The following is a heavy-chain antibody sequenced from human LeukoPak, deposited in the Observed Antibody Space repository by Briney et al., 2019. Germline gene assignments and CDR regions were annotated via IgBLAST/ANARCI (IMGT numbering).Heavy chain of an antibody. CDR3: ARVGIAARPGPYYYYYGMDV. J-gene: IGHJ6*02. D-gene: IGHD6-6*01. Sequence: SGTLSLTCTVSGGSISGYYWSWIRQPPGKGLEWIGYIYYSGSTNYNPSLKSRVTISVDTSKNQFSLKLSSVTAADTAVYYCARVGIAARPGPYYYYYGMDVWGQGPTVTVSS. CDR1: GGSISGYY. V-gene: IGHV4-59*01. CDR2: IYYSGST.